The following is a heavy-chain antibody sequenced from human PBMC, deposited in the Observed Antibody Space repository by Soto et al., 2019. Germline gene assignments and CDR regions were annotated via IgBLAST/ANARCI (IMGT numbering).Heavy chain of an antibody. J-gene: IGHJ4*02. Sequence: SSVKVSCKASGGTLRMYSISWVREAPGQGLEWMGGIIPIFDITNYAQKFQGRVTITADESTSTAYMELSSLGSDDTAVYYCARPDEGGYSSNHHYYYALDFWGQGTLVTVSS. CDR3: ARPDEGGYSSNHHYYYALDF. CDR1: GGTLRMYS. D-gene: IGHD1-26*01. CDR2: IIPIFDIT. V-gene: IGHV1-69*13.